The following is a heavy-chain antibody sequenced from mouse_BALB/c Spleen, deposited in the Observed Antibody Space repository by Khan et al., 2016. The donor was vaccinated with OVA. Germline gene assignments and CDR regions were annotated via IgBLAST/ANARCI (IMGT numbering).Heavy chain of an antibody. CDR3: ARDYWDVFAY. CDR2: IDPANGNP. J-gene: IGHJ3*01. CDR1: GFNIKDTY. Sequence: EVQLQQSGTELVKPGASVKLSCTASGFNIKDTYMHWVKQRPEQGLDWIGRIDPANGNPKSDPKFQGKATITATTSSNTAYLQLSSLTSEDTAVYYGARDYWDVFAYWGQGTLVTVSA. D-gene: IGHD4-1*01. V-gene: IGHV14-3*02.